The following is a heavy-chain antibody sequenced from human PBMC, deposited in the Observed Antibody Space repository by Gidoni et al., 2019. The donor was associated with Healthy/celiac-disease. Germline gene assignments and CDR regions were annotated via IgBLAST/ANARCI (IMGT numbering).Heavy chain of an antibody. J-gene: IGHJ4*02. Sequence: EVQLVESGGGLVQPGRSLRLSCAASGFTFDDYAMHWVRQAPGKGLEWVSGISWNSGSIGYADSVKGRFTISRDNAKNSLYLQMNSLRAEDTALYYCAKGGPLVGATGGASVDYWGQGTLVTVSS. CDR2: ISWNSGSI. V-gene: IGHV3-9*01. CDR3: AKGGPLVGATGGASVDY. D-gene: IGHD1-26*01. CDR1: GFTFDDYA.